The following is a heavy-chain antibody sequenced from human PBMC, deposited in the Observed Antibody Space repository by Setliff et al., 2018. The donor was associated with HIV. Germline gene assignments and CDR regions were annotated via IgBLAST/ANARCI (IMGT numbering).Heavy chain of an antibody. CDR3: AKDLDSRNWPRGAFDF. V-gene: IGHV3-30*02. D-gene: IGHD3-22*01. J-gene: IGHJ3*01. Sequence: GGSLRLSCAASGFAFSTYGMHWVRQAPGKGLEWVAFIQYDGKRIYYGESVKGRFTISRDNSKSTLYLQMNSLRPEDMAVYYCAKDLDSRNWPRGAFDFWGLGTMVTVSS. CDR2: IQYDGKRI. CDR1: GFAFSTYG.